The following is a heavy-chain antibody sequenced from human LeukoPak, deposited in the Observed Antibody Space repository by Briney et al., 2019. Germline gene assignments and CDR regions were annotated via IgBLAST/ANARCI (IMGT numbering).Heavy chain of an antibody. Sequence: PGGSLRLSCAASGFTFSSYEMNWVRQAPGKGLEWVSYISSSDSTIYYADSVKGRFTISRDNARKSFYLQMNSLRAEDTAVYYCARGNQGQWLISAFDIWGQGTTVTVSS. D-gene: IGHD6-19*01. J-gene: IGHJ3*02. CDR3: ARGNQGQWLISAFDI. V-gene: IGHV3-48*03. CDR2: ISSSDSTI. CDR1: GFTFSSYE.